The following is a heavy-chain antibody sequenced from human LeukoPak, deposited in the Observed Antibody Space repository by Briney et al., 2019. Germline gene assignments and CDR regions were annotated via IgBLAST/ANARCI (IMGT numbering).Heavy chain of an antibody. V-gene: IGHV3-9*01. CDR1: GFTFDDYA. D-gene: IGHD3-10*01. Sequence: PGGSLRLSCAASGFTFDDYAMHWVRQAPGKGLEWVSGISWNSGSIGYADSVKGRFTIFRDNAKNSLYLQMNSLRAEDTALYYCAKDSNDVVRGGYFDYWGQGTLVTVSS. CDR3: AKDSNDVVRGGYFDY. J-gene: IGHJ4*02. CDR2: ISWNSGSI.